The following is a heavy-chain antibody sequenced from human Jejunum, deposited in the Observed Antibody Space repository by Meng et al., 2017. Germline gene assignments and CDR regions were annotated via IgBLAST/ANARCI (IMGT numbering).Heavy chain of an antibody. CDR1: GGSVSRAGYQ. D-gene: IGHD1-26*01. CDR2: AST. Sequence: QVQLQESGPGLVRPSETLSLICTVSGGSVSRAGYQWGWIRQPPGKGLEWIGYASTNYNPSLKSRVTISLDTSRNQFSLSLSSVTAADTAVYYCAGDHMGSLDYWGQGILVTVSS. V-gene: IGHV4-61*08. J-gene: IGHJ4*02. CDR3: AGDHMGSLDY.